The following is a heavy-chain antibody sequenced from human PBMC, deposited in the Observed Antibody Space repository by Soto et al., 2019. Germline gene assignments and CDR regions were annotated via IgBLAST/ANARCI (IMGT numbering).Heavy chain of an antibody. D-gene: IGHD3-22*01. CDR3: ARGVVYRDVGLAYGMDV. CDR2: INYSGST. V-gene: IGHV4-34*01. Sequence: SETLSLTCAVYGESFSNHYWTWIRQSPGKGLEWVGEINYSGSTRYNWSLGSRVTISVDTSKNQFSLMVTSVTAEDTAVYYCARGVVYRDVGLAYGMDVWGQGTTVTASS. CDR1: GESFSNHY. J-gene: IGHJ6*02.